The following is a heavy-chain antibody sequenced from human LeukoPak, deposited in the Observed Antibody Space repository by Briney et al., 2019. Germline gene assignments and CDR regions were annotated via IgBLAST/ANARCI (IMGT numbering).Heavy chain of an antibody. V-gene: IGHV3-23*01. Sequence: LSGGSLRLSCAASGFTFSSYAMSWVRQAPGKGLEWVSAISGSGGSTYYADSVKGRFTLSRDNSKNPLYLQMNSLRAEDTAVYYCAKDERPTTNWGQGTLVTVSS. J-gene: IGHJ4*02. CDR3: AKDERPTTN. D-gene: IGHD1-1*01. CDR2: ISGSGGST. CDR1: GFTFSSYA.